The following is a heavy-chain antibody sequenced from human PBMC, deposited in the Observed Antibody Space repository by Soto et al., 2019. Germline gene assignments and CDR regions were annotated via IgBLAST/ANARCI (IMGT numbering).Heavy chain of an antibody. D-gene: IGHD6-19*01. V-gene: IGHV3-23*01. Sequence: PGGSMRLSCAASGFTFRSYGMSWVSQDKGKGLEWVSAISGSGSSTYYADSVKGRFTISRDNSKNTLYLQMNSLRAEDTAVYYCAKDGAYSSGWYIDYWGQGTLVTVSS. CDR3: AKDGAYSSGWYIDY. CDR2: ISGSGSST. CDR1: GFTFRSYG. J-gene: IGHJ4*02.